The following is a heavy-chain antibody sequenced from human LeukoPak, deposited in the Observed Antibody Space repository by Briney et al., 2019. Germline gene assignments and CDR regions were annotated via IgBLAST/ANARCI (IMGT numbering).Heavy chain of an antibody. V-gene: IGHV3-64*01. J-gene: IGHJ4*02. CDR3: ASGGTASGWYLDY. CDR1: GFTFSSYA. D-gene: IGHD6-19*01. CDR2: ISSNGGST. Sequence: GGSLRLSCAASGFTFSSYAMHWVRQAPGKGLEYVSAISSNGGSTYYANSVKGRFTISRDNAKNSLYLQMNSLRAEDTAVYYCASGGTASGWYLDYWGQGTLVTVSS.